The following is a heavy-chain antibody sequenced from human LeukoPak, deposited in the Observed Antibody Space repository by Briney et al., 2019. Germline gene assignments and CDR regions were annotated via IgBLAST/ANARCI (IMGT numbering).Heavy chain of an antibody. V-gene: IGHV4-4*02. CDR3: AKSGVPYGLDV. CDR1: GDSISNDYW. J-gene: IGHJ6*02. D-gene: IGHD3-10*01. CDR2: IFHTGSI. Sequence: PSETLSLTCAVSGDSISNDYWWSWVRQPPGKGLDWIGEIFHTGSINYNPSLRSRLTLSVDKSKNQLSLKLNYVSAADTAIYYCAKSGVPYGLDVWGQGTSVTVSS.